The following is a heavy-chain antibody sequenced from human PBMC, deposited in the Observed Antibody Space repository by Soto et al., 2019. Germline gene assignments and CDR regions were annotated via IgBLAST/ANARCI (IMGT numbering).Heavy chain of an antibody. CDR1: GASISSGAYY. Sequence: QVQLQESGPGLVKPSQTLSLTCTVSGASISSGAYYWRWLRQRPGTGLEWIGYIYYSGDTSYNPSLKSRVTILMHRAQNQCSRKLTSVTAADTAVYYCAREYSSTRRVHYYWCQGTLVTVSS. J-gene: IGHJ4*02. CDR2: IYYSGDT. D-gene: IGHD5-12*01. V-gene: IGHV4-31*03. CDR3: AREYSSTRRVHYY.